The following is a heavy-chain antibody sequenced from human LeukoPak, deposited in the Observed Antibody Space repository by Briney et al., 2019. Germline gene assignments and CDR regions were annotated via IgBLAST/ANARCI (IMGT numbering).Heavy chain of an antibody. CDR2: INSDETIS. Sequence: GRSLRLSCAVSGFTFSSYWMHWVRGVPNQGLMWVSRINSDETISEYVDSVNGRFTISRDNAKNTLYLQMNSLRAEGTAVYYCARDFGRYFFDYWGQGTLVTVSS. J-gene: IGHJ4*02. CDR1: GFTFSSYW. CDR3: ARDFGRYFFDY. V-gene: IGHV3-74*01. D-gene: IGHD3-10*01.